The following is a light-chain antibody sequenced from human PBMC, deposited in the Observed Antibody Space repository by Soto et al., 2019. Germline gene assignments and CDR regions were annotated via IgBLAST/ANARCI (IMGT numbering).Light chain of an antibody. CDR3: QQSYSTPSIT. J-gene: IGKJ5*01. CDR2: DAS. V-gene: IGKV1-5*01. Sequence: DIQMTQYTSTLSASVGDRVTITCRASQSISSWLAWYQQKPGKAPKRLIYDASSLESGVPSRFSGSGSGTEFTLTISSLQPEDFATYYCQQSYSTPSITFGQGTRLEIK. CDR1: QSISSW.